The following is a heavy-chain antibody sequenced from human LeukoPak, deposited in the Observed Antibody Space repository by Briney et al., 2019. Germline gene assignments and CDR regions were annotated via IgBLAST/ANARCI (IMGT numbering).Heavy chain of an antibody. D-gene: IGHD3-10*01. V-gene: IGHV4-39*07. CDR1: SGSISSTSYF. Sequence: SETLSLTCTVSSGSISSTSYFWGGIRQPPGMGLEWIGSMYYSGSTYYNPSLKSRVTISVDTSKSQFSLKLSSVTAADTAVYYCAREMRSPRGGFDYWDQGTLVRVSS. J-gene: IGHJ4*02. CDR3: AREMRSPRGGFDY. CDR2: MYYSGST.